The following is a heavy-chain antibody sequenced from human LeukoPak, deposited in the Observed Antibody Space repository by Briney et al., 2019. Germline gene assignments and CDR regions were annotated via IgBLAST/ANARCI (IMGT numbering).Heavy chain of an antibody. CDR3: ARGTRRGWFDP. CDR1: GGSISSGHW. Sequence: SGTLSLTCAVSGGSISSGHWWSWVRQPPGKGLEWIGEIYHSGSTNYNPSLKSRVTISVDTSKNQFSLKLSSVTAADTAVYYCARGTRRGWFDPWGQGTLVTVSS. V-gene: IGHV4-4*02. J-gene: IGHJ5*02. CDR2: IYHSGST.